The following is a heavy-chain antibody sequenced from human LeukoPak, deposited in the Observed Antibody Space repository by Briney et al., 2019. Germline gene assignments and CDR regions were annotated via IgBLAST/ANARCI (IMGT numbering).Heavy chain of an antibody. Sequence: GGSLRLSCAASGFTFSIYAMHWVRQAPGKGLEWVAVISYDGSNKYYADSVKGRFTISRDNSKNTVYLQMNSLRAEDTAVYYCARGYSGSYSPFDHWGQGTLVTVSS. CDR1: GFTFSIYA. CDR3: ARGYSGSYSPFDH. V-gene: IGHV3-30*04. D-gene: IGHD1-26*01. CDR2: ISYDGSNK. J-gene: IGHJ4*02.